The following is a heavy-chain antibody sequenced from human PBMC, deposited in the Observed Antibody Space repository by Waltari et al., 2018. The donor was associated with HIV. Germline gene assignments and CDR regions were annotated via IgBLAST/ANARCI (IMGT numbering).Heavy chain of an antibody. J-gene: IGHJ4*02. CDR3: AKGGLATGYSFGS. V-gene: IGHV3-23*01. D-gene: IGHD3-9*01. CDR1: GLPFRSSA. Sequence: EVQLLESGGGLEQPGGSLRLACAASGLPFRSSAMSWVRQAPGKGLEWLSAISDIGHYIFYSDSVKGRFTISRDNSRNTLYLQMDSLRVEDTAVYYCAKGGLATGYSFGSWGQGTLVTVSS. CDR2: ISDIGHYI.